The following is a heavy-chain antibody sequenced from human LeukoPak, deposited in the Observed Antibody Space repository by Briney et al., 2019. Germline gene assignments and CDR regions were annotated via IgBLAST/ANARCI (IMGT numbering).Heavy chain of an antibody. J-gene: IGHJ4*02. CDR2: ISGGSGTA. D-gene: IGHD4-17*01. CDR3: ARDRDYGDYRPVSFDY. V-gene: IGHV3-48*03. Sequence: PGGSLRLSCVASGFTFRTYEMNWVRQAPGGGLEWVSFISGGSGTAYYADSVKGRFTISRDNAKSPLYLQMNSLRVEDTAVYYCARDRDYGDYRPVSFDYWGRGTLVTVSS. CDR1: GFTFRTYE.